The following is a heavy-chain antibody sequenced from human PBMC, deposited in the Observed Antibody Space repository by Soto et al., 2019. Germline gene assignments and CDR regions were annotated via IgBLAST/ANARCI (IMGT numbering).Heavy chain of an antibody. CDR2: ISSSGSTI. D-gene: IGHD4-4*01. Sequence: GGSLRLSCAASGFTFSSYEMNWVRQAPGKGLEWVSYISSSGSTIYYADSVKGRFTISRDNAKNSLYLQMNSLRAEDTAVYYCARNINRNYGHYWCQGTLVTVSS. V-gene: IGHV3-48*03. CDR3: ARNINRNYGHY. CDR1: GFTFSSYE. J-gene: IGHJ4*02.